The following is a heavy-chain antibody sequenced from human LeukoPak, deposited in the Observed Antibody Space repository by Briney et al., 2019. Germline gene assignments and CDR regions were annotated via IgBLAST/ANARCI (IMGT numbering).Heavy chain of an antibody. V-gene: IGHV3-23*01. CDR2: ISSSGIST. J-gene: IGHJ4*02. Sequence: GGSLRLSCAASGFTFSSYAMHWVRQAPGKGLEWVSAISSSGISTYYADSVKGRFTISRENSKNTLYLQMNSLRAEDTAVYYCAKEGKYSSSSVDYWGQGTLVTVSS. CDR3: AKEGKYSSSSVDY. D-gene: IGHD6-6*01. CDR1: GFTFSSYA.